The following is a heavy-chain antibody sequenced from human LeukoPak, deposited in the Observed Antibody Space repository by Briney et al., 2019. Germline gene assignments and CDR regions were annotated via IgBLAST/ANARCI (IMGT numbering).Heavy chain of an antibody. CDR1: GFTYPNFA. D-gene: IGHD2-15*01. J-gene: IGHJ4*02. V-gene: IGHV3-23*01. CDR2: ISGRGGST. Sequence: GGSLRLSCAASGFTYPNFATSWVRQAPGKGLEWVSAISGRGGSTYYADAVKGRFTISRDNSKNTLYLQMNSLSAEDTAEYYCAKGETEGGGLAHAYWGQGTLVTVSS. CDR3: AKGETEGGGLAHAY.